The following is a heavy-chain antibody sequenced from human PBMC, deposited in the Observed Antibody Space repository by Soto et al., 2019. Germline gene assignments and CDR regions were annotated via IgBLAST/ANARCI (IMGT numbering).Heavy chain of an antibody. Sequence: GASVKVSCKASGYTFTSYGISWVRQAPGQGLEWMGWISAYNGNTNYAQKLQGRVTMTTDTSTSTAYMELRSLRSDDTAVYYRARYRFYYDFWSGYWYYFDYWGQGTLVTVSS. V-gene: IGHV1-18*04. CDR1: GYTFTSYG. D-gene: IGHD3-3*01. J-gene: IGHJ4*02. CDR2: ISAYNGNT. CDR3: ARYRFYYDFWSGYWYYFDY.